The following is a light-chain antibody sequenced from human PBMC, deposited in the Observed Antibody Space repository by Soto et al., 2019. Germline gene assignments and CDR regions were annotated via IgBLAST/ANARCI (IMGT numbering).Light chain of an antibody. J-gene: IGKJ2*01. CDR2: EAS. CDR3: QQYDNLPPYT. Sequence: DIQMTQSPSSLSASVGDRVTITCQASQDISNYLNWYQQKPGKAPKLLIYEASHLETGVPSRFSGSGSGTDFTFTISSLQPEDIATYYCQQYDNLPPYTFGQGTKLEIK. CDR1: QDISNY. V-gene: IGKV1-33*01.